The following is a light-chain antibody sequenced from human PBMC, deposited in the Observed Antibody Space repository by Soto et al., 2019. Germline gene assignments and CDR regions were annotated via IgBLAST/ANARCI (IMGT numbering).Light chain of an antibody. Sequence: QLVLTQSPCASASLGASVKLTCTLSRGHSSYAIAWHQQQPEKGPRYLMKLNSDGSHSKGDGIPDRFSGSSSGAERYLTISSLQSEDEADYYCQTWDTGIVVFGGGTKLTVL. CDR1: RGHSSYA. CDR2: LNSDGSH. J-gene: IGLJ2*01. V-gene: IGLV4-69*01. CDR3: QTWDTGIVV.